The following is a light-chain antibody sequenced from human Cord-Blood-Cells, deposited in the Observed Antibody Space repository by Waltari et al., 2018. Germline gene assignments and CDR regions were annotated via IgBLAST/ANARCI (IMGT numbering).Light chain of an antibody. CDR1: SSDVGGYNY. J-gene: IGLJ1*01. CDR3: CSYAGSYSYV. V-gene: IGLV2-11*01. CDR2: DVS. Sequence: ALTQPRSVSGSPGQSVTISCTGTSSDVGGYNYVSWYQQHPGKAPKLMIYDVSKRPSGVPDRFSGSKSGNTASLTISGLQAEDEADYYCCSYAGSYSYVFGTGTKVTVL.